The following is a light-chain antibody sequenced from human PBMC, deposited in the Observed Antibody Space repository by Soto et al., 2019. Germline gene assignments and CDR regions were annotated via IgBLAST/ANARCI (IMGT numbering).Light chain of an antibody. V-gene: IGKV1-5*01. J-gene: IGKJ2*01. CDR1: QSISGW. CDR3: REYKSAT. CDR2: DAS. Sequence: DIQMTQSPSTLSASVGDRVTITCRASQSISGWLAWYQHIPGRAPKLLIYDASTLQSGVPLRFSGSGSGTAFILTIRRLQHYDSATYYYREYKSATFGQGTKLQIK.